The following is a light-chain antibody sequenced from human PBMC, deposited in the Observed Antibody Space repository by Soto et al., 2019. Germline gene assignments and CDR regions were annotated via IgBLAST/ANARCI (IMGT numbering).Light chain of an antibody. CDR3: ASWDDSLNGLHV. CDR1: SANGGSYS. J-gene: IGLJ1*01. CDR2: TNN. Sequence: QSALAQPPSASGTPGQRVTISCAVSSANGGSYSVNWYQQLPGAAPRLLIYTNNHRPSGVPDRFSGSKSGTSASLAISGLQSEDEADYFCASWDDSLNGLHVFGTGTKVTVL. V-gene: IGLV1-44*01.